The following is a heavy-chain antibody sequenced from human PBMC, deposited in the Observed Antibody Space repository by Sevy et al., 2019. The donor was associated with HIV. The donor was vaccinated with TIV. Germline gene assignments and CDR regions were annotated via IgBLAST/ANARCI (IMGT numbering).Heavy chain of an antibody. D-gene: IGHD5-18*01. CDR2: ISHDEKNT. CDR3: VRGVDTALITLSAY. Sequence: GSLRLSCAASGFSFSNYAMSWVRQAPGKGLEWVALISHDEKNTHYADSVKGRFTISRDNSKNTLFLQMNSLRADDTAVYYCVRGVDTALITLSAYWGQGTLVTVSS. J-gene: IGHJ4*02. CDR1: GFSFSNYA. V-gene: IGHV3-30*04.